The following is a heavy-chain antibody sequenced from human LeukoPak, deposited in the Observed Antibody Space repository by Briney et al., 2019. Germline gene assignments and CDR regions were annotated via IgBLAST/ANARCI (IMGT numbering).Heavy chain of an antibody. J-gene: IGHJ4*02. Sequence: PGGSLRLSCAASGFTFDDYGMSWVRQAPGNGLEWVSGINWNGGSTGYADSVKGRFTISRDNAKNSLYLQMNSLRAEDTAVYYCAKDPHTRRPGGDYWGQGTLVTVSS. D-gene: IGHD1-14*01. V-gene: IGHV3-20*04. CDR3: AKDPHTRRPGGDY. CDR2: INWNGGST. CDR1: GFTFDDYG.